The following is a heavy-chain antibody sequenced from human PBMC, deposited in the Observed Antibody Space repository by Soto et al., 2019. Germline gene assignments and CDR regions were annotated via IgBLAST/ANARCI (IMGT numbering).Heavy chain of an antibody. CDR2: ISAYNGNT. D-gene: IGHD3-3*01. CDR1: GYTFTSYG. J-gene: IGHJ5*02. V-gene: IGHV1-18*04. CDR3: ARGLESYYDFWSGYSDKGWFDP. Sequence: ASVKVSCKASGYTFTSYGISWVLQAPGQGLEWMGWISAYNGNTNYAQKLQGRVTMTTDTSTSTAYMELRSLRSDDTAVYYCARGLESYYDFWSGYSDKGWFDPWGQGTLVTVSS.